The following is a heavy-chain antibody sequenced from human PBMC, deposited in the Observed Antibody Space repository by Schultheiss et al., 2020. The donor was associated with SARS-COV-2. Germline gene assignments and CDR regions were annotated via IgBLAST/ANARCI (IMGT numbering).Heavy chain of an antibody. D-gene: IGHD3-10*01. V-gene: IGHV3-20*01. J-gene: IGHJ6*03. Sequence: GESLKISCAASGFTFDDYGMSWVRQAPGKGLEWVSGINWNGGSTGYADSVKGRFTISRDNAKNSLYLQMNSLRAEDTALYHCAREAFTMVRGARAYYYYYYMDVWGKGTTVTVSS. CDR3: AREAFTMVRGARAYYYYYYMDV. CDR1: GFTFDDYG. CDR2: INWNGGST.